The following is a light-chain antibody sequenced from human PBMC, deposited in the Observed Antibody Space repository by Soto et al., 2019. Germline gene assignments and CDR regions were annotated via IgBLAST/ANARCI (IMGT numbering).Light chain of an antibody. V-gene: IGKV4-1*01. Sequence: DIVMTQSPDSLAVSLSERATINCKSSQSVLYSSNNKNYLAWYQQKPGQPPKLLIYWASTRESGVPDRFSGSGSGTDFTLTISSLQAEDVAVYYCQQYYSTPPTFGPGTTVDIK. CDR2: WAS. CDR1: QSVLYSSNNKNY. CDR3: QQYYSTPPT. J-gene: IGKJ3*01.